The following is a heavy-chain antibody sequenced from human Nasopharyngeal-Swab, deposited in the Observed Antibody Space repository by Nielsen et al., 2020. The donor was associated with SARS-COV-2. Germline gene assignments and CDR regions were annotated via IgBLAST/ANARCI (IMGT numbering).Heavy chain of an antibody. J-gene: IGHJ4*02. CDR3: AKDGGGWLTSGWYYFDY. Sequence: GESLKISCAASGFTFSSYWMTWVRQAPGRGLEWVSSISGSGAHTYYADSVKGRFTISRDNSKNTVFLQMNSLRAEDTALFFCAKDGGGWLTSGWYYFDYWGQGSLVTVSS. V-gene: IGHV3-23*01. D-gene: IGHD6-19*01. CDR2: ISGSGAHT. CDR1: GFTFSSYW.